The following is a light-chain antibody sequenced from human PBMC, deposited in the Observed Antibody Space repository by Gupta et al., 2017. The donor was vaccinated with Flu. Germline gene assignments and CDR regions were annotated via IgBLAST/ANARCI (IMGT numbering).Light chain of an antibody. CDR2: GNS. Sequence: QSVLTQPPSVSGAPGQRVTLSCTGSSSNIGAGSDVHWYQQLPGTAPKLLIYGNSNRPSGVPDRFSGSKSGTSASLAITGLQAEDEADYYFQSYDSSLSGSVFGGGTKLTVL. CDR3: QSYDSSLSGSV. J-gene: IGLJ3*02. V-gene: IGLV1-40*01. CDR1: SSNIGAGSD.